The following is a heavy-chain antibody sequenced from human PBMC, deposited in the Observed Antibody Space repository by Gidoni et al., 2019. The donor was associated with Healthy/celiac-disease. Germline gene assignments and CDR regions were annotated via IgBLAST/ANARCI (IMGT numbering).Heavy chain of an antibody. CDR1: YA. Sequence: YAMHWVRQAPGKGLEWVAVISYDGSNKYYADSVKGRFTISRDNSKNTLYLQMNSLRAEDTAVYYCARDAHYYGSGSQIYYYYGMDVWGQGTTVTVSS. CDR2: ISYDGSNK. J-gene: IGHJ6*02. V-gene: IGHV3-30-3*01. CDR3: ARDAHYYGSGSQIYYYYGMDV. D-gene: IGHD3-10*01.